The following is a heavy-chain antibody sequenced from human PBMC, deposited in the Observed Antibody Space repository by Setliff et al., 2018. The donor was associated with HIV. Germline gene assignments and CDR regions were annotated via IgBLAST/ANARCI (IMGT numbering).Heavy chain of an antibody. CDR3: ARPALGIGGGSMFDS. Sequence: PSETLSLTCSVSSGSIGSNYYWGWVRRPPGKGLGWIGNVHFGGSTYYNPSLDSRVTIHVATSKKQFFLSLSSVTATDTAVYYCARPALGIGGGSMFDSWGQGILVTVSS. D-gene: IGHD3-3*01. CDR2: VHFGGST. V-gene: IGHV4-39*01. J-gene: IGHJ4*02. CDR1: SGSIGSNYY.